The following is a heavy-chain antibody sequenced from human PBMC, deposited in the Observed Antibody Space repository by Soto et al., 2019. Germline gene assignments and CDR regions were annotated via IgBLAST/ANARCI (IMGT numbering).Heavy chain of an antibody. CDR3: AKGGTVAQTPTAY. D-gene: IGHD1-1*01. CDR1: GFTFSSYA. J-gene: IGHJ4*02. V-gene: IGHV3-23*01. CDR2: ITGAGAIT. Sequence: EVQLLESGGGLVQPGGSLRLSCAASGFTFSSYAMSWVRQAPGKGLEWVSVITGAGAITYYADSVKGRFTSFRDNSKNTLFLQMNSVKVDDTGVYDRAKGGTVAQTPTAYWGRRTLVTVSS.